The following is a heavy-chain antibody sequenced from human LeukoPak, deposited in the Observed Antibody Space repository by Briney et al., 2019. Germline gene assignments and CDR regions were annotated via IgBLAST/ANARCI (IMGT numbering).Heavy chain of an antibody. D-gene: IGHD3-10*01. Sequence: SQTLSLTCTVSGGSISSGSHYWSWTRQHPGKGLEWIGYIYNSGTTFYNPSLKSRITMSVGTSKNQFSLKLSSVTAADTAVYYCARGASGEGYWGQGTLVTVSS. CDR2: IYNSGTT. CDR3: ARGASGEGY. CDR1: GGSISSGSHY. V-gene: IGHV4-31*03. J-gene: IGHJ4*02.